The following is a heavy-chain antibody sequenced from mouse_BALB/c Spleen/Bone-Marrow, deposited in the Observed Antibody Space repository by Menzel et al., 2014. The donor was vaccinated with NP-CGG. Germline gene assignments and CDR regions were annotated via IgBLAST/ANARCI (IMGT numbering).Heavy chain of an antibody. D-gene: IGHD4-1*01. CDR3: AKTGTRYYFDY. CDR1: GYSITSDYA. V-gene: IGHV3-2*02. J-gene: IGHJ2*01. Sequence: DVKLQESGPGLVKPSQSLSLTRTVTGYSITSDYAWNWIRQFPGNKLEWMGYISYSGTTSYNPSLKSRISITRDTSKNQFFLQLNSVTTEDTATYYCAKTGTRYYFDYWGQGTTLTVSS. CDR2: ISYSGTT.